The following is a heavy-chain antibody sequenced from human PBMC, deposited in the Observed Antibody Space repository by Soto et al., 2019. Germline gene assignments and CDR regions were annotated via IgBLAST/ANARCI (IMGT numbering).Heavy chain of an antibody. CDR3: AKDGAATPLNLRYNKHDY. V-gene: IGHV3-23*01. J-gene: IGHJ4*02. CDR2: ISGSGAST. CDR1: GFTFSTYA. D-gene: IGHD2-15*01. Sequence: GGPLRLSCAASGFTFSTYAMSWVGQAPGKWLEWVSAISGSGASTYYADSVKGRFTISRDNSKDTLYLQMNSLRAEDTAVYYCAKDGAATPLNLRYNKHDYWGQGTLVTVSS.